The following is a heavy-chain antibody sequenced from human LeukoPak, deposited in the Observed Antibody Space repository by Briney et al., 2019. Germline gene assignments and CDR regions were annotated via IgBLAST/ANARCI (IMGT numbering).Heavy chain of an antibody. CDR1: GGSFSGYY. J-gene: IGHJ4*02. CDR3: ARSYYDSSGPRRFDY. Sequence: SGTLSLTCAVYGGSFSGYYWSWIRQPPGKGLEWIGEINHSGSTNYNPSLKSRVTISVDTSKNQFPLKLSSVTAADTAVYYCARSYYDSSGPRRFDYWGQGTLVTVSS. CDR2: INHSGST. D-gene: IGHD3-22*01. V-gene: IGHV4-34*01.